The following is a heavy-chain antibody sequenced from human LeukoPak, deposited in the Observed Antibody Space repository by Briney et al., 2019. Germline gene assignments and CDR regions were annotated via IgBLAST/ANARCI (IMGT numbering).Heavy chain of an antibody. D-gene: IGHD3-22*01. CDR1: GGSISSISYY. J-gene: IGHJ4*02. V-gene: IGHV4-39*01. CDR2: IYYSGST. Sequence: PSETLSLTCTVSGGSISSISYYWGWIRQPPGKGPEWIGSIYYSGSTYYNPSLKSRVTISVDTSKNQFSLELSSVTAADTAVYYCAGLGTYYYDSSRYSAFDYWGQGTLVTVSS. CDR3: AGLGTYYYDSSRYSAFDY.